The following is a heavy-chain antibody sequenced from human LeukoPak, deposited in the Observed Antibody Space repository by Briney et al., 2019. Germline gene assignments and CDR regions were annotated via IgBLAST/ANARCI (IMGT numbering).Heavy chain of an antibody. J-gene: IGHJ6*03. CDR3: AKGVSPDRPYYYYYYYMDV. Sequence: GGSLRLSCAASGLTFDGYAMHWVRQAPGKGLEWVSLISGDGGSTYYADSVKGRFTISRDNSKNSLYLQMNSLRTEDTALYYCAKGVSPDRPYYYYYYYMDVWGKGTTVTVSS. CDR1: GLTFDGYA. V-gene: IGHV3-43*02. D-gene: IGHD4-23*01. CDR2: ISGDGGST.